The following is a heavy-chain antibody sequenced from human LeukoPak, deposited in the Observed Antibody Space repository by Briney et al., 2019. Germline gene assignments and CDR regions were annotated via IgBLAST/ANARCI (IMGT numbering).Heavy chain of an antibody. CDR3: AKDHRYCSSTSCYRDYYYYMDV. V-gene: IGHV3-30*02. CDR1: GFTFSSYW. Sequence: GSLRLSCAASGFTFSSYWMTWVRPAPGKGLEWVAIIRYDGSNKYYADSVKGRFTISRDNSKNTLYLQMNSMRAEETAVYYCAKDHRYCSSTSCYRDYYYYMDVWGKGTTVTVSS. CDR2: IRYDGSNK. D-gene: IGHD2-2*02. J-gene: IGHJ6*03.